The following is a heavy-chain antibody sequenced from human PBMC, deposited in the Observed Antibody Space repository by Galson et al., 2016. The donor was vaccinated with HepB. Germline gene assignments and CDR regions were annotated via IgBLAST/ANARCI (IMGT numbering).Heavy chain of an antibody. V-gene: IGHV4-59*01. CDR3: ARGRITVFGVVTRDPDAFDI. D-gene: IGHD3-3*01. CDR2: IYYSGSA. CDR1: GGPLTSFH. J-gene: IGHJ3*02. Sequence: SETLSLTCTVSGGPLTSFHWSWIRQPPGGGLELVGYIYYSGSAKYNPSLESRATISVDTSQNQFSLRLRSVTTADTAMYYCARGRITVFGVVTRDPDAFDIWGQGIEVTVSS.